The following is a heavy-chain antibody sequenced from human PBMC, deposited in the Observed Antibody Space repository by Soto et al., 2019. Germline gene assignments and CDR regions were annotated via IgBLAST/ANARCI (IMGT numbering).Heavy chain of an antibody. J-gene: IGHJ5*02. CDR3: ARQYRYCSSTSCQSWFDP. CDR2: ISSSGSTI. V-gene: IGHV3-48*03. Sequence: GSLRLSCAASGFTFSSYEMNWVRQAPGKGLEWVSYISSSGSTIYYADSVKGRFTISRGNAKNSLYLQMNSLRAEDTAVYYCARQYRYCSSTSCQSWFDPWGQGTLVTVSS. D-gene: IGHD2-2*01. CDR1: GFTFSSYE.